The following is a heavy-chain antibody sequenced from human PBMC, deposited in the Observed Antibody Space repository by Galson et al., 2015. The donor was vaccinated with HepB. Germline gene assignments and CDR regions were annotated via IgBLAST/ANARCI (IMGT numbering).Heavy chain of an antibody. Sequence: SLRLSCAVSGFSLDSYWMHWVRLAPGKGLEWISRINAEGASTDYADSVKGRFTVSRDNAGNTVYLQMHSLRAEDTAVYYCVRDRTTIFGVVTDVFDFWGQGTRVIVSS. V-gene: IGHV3-74*01. CDR1: GFSLDSYW. J-gene: IGHJ4*02. D-gene: IGHD3-3*01. CDR3: VRDRTTIFGVVTDVFDF. CDR2: INAEGAST.